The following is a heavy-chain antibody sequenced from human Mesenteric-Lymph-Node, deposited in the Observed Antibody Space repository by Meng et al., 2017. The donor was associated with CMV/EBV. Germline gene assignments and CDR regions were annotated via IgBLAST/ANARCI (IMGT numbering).Heavy chain of an antibody. V-gene: IGHV1-18*04. J-gene: IGHJ6*02. CDR3: ARDNSWVYGMDV. D-gene: IGHD2-21*01. Sequence: ASVKVSCKTSAYIFTNYYIHWVRQAPGQGLEWMGGITTYNGDPKYAQNFQGRVTMTTDTSTSTVYMELRGLRSDDTAMYYCARDNSWVYGMDVWGQGTTVTVSS. CDR1: AYIFTNYY. CDR2: ITTYNGDP.